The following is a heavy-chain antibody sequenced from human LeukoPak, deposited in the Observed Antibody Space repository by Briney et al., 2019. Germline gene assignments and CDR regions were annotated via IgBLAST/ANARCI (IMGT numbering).Heavy chain of an antibody. CDR3: ATRGRGYSGYGRSYYFDY. J-gene: IGHJ4*02. CDR2: INHSGST. CDR1: GGSFSGYY. D-gene: IGHD5-12*01. Sequence: SETLSLTCAVYGGSFSGYYWSWIRQPPGKGLEWIGEINHSGSTNYNPSLKSRVTISVDTSKNQFSLKLSSVTAADTAVYYCATRGRGYSGYGRSYYFDYWGQGTPVTVSS. V-gene: IGHV4-34*01.